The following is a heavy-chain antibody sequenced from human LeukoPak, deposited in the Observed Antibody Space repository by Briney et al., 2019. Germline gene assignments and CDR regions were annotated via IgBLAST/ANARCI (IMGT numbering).Heavy chain of an antibody. CDR1: GYTFTNYY. J-gene: IGHJ6*03. CDR2: INPSGGTT. V-gene: IGHV1-46*01. D-gene: IGHD6-13*01. Sequence: GASVKVSCKASGYTFTNYYIHWVRQAPGQGLEWVGLINPSGGTTSYAQIFQGRVTMTRDTSTATVYMEMSSLRSEDAAVYYCARDQAALALYYYMDVWGKGTTVTVSS. CDR3: ARDQAALALYYYMDV.